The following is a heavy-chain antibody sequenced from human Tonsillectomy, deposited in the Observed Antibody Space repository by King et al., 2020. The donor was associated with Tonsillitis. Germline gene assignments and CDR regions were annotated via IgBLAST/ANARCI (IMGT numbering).Heavy chain of an antibody. CDR1: GFTFSSYA. V-gene: IGHV3-30-3*01. J-gene: IGHJ6*03. CDR2: ISYDGSNK. CDR3: ARDHYDFWRGPPYYYMDV. Sequence: VQLVQSGGGVVQPGRSLRLSCAASGFTFSSYAMHWVRQAPGKGLEWVAVISYDGSNKYYADSVKGRFTISRDNSKNTLYLQMNSLRAEDTAVYYCARDHYDFWRGPPYYYMDVWGKGTTVTVSS. D-gene: IGHD3-3*01.